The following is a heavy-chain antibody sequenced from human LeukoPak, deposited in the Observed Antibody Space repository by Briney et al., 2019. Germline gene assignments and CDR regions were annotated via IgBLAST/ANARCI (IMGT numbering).Heavy chain of an antibody. V-gene: IGHV3-7*03. CDR3: ARDWGDSGRPFDY. CDR1: GFTFSNYW. CDR2: IKQDGSEK. D-gene: IGHD3-10*01. J-gene: IGHJ4*02. Sequence: GGSLRLSCAASGFTFSNYWMSRVRQAPGKGLEWVANIKQDGSEKYYVDPVKGRFTISRDNTKNSLYLQMNSLRAEDTAVYYCARDWGDSGRPFDYWGQGTLVTVSS.